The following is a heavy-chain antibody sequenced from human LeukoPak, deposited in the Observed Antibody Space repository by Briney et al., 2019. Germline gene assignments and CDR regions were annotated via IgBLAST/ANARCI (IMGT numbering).Heavy chain of an antibody. V-gene: IGHV4-4*07. D-gene: IGHD2-15*01. CDR3: ARVICSGGSCRFDY. CDR1: GGSISSYY. CDR2: IHTSGST. Sequence: TSETLSLTCTVSGGSISSYYWNWIRQPAGKGLEWIGRIHTSGSTNYNPSLKSRVTMSVDTSKNQFSLKLSSVTAADTAVYYCARVICSGGSCRFDYWGQGTLVTVSS. J-gene: IGHJ4*02.